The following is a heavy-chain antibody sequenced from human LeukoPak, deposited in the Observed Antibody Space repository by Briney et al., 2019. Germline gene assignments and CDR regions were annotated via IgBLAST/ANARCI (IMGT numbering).Heavy chain of an antibody. J-gene: IGHJ6*03. CDR2: IYYSGST. Sequence: SETLSLTCTVSGGSISSSSYYWGWIRQPPGKGLEWIGSIYYSGSTYYNPSLKSRVTISVDTSKNQFSLKLSSVTAADTAVYYCARLKSRRYCSSTSCFGMGYYMDVWGKGTTVTISS. CDR3: ARLKSRRYCSSTSCFGMGYYMDV. D-gene: IGHD2-2*01. CDR1: GGSISSSSYY. V-gene: IGHV4-39*07.